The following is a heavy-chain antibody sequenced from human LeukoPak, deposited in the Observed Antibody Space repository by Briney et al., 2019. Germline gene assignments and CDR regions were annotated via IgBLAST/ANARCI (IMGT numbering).Heavy chain of an antibody. D-gene: IGHD3-10*01. CDR2: IYSGGST. Sequence: PGGPLRLSCAASGFTVSSNYMSWVRQAPGKGLEWVSVIYSGGSTYYADSVKGRFTISRDNSKNTLYLQMNSLRAEDTAVYYCARGLLWFGEAFDYWGQGTLVTVSS. CDR3: ARGLLWFGEAFDY. J-gene: IGHJ4*02. CDR1: GFTVSSNY. V-gene: IGHV3-66*01.